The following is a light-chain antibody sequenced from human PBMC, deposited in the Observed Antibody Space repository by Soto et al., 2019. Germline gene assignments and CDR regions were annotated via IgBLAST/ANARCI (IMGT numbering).Light chain of an antibody. CDR2: GAY. CDR3: QHYGNSPPYT. Sequence: EIVLTQSPGTLSLSPGERTTLSCRASQSVSSSNLLWYQQKRGQAPGLLIYGAYKRATGIPDRFSGSGSGTDFTLTISRLEPEDFALYYCQHYGNSPPYTFGQGTKVEIK. V-gene: IGKV3-20*01. J-gene: IGKJ2*01. CDR1: QSVSSSN.